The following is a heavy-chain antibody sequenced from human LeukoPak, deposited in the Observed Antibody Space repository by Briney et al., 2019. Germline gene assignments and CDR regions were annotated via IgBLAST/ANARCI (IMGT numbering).Heavy chain of an antibody. D-gene: IGHD3-3*01. CDR3: AKDTAIQFLEPAF. CDR2: IWFDGSVK. J-gene: IGHJ4*02. Sequence: PGGSLRLSCAASGFTFNTHGMHWVRQAPGKGLEWVAAIWFDGSVKHYSDAVKGRFTISRDNSLNTLYLQMNSVRVEDTATYYCAKDTAIQFLEPAFWGQGTLVTVSS. CDR1: GFTFNTHG. V-gene: IGHV3-33*06.